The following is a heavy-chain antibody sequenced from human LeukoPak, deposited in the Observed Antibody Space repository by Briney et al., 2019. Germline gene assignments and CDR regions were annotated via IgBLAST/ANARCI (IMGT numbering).Heavy chain of an antibody. CDR2: VTWNGGRT. Sequence: GGSLRLSCAASGFTFDDYGMGWVRQAPGKGLEWVSAVTWNGGRTYYAGSVKGRFTISRDSAKNSLYLQMDSVRPEDTAVYYCARGYYYDSSGYRYGPDYWGQGTLVTVSS. V-gene: IGHV3-20*04. J-gene: IGHJ4*02. D-gene: IGHD3-22*01. CDR1: GFTFDDYG. CDR3: ARGYYYDSSGYRYGPDY.